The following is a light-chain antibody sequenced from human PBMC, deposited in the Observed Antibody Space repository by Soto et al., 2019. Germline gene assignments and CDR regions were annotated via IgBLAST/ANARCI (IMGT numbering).Light chain of an antibody. CDR3: CSYAGDGVV. CDR2: DVN. CDR1: NIDVGRYDH. Sequence: QSVLTQPASLAGAPGQSIIVSCTGNNIDVGRYDHVSWLQHSPGKAPKVVIYDVNNRPSGVSNRFSGSKSDNTAALTISGLQAEDEGDYYCCSYAGDGVVFGGGTKVTVL. V-gene: IGLV2-23*02. J-gene: IGLJ2*01.